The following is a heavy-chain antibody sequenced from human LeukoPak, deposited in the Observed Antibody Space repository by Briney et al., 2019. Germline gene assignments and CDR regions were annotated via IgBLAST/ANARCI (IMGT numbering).Heavy chain of an antibody. CDR1: GGPITTHY. CDR2: IFDSGKT. CDR3: ARAGWGDDSWSGPTINWVDP. Sequence: PSDTLSLLRTVSGGPITTHYWRWIPHPPGKGLECSGYIFDSGKTNYSPALKSRVTISGATSKNQFSLWLSPVTAADTGVYYCARAGWGDDSWSGPTINWVDPWGQGILVTVSS. V-gene: IGHV4-59*11. D-gene: IGHD3-3*01. J-gene: IGHJ5*02.